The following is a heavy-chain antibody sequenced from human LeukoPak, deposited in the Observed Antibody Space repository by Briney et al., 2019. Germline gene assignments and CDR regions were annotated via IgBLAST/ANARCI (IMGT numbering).Heavy chain of an antibody. CDR2: IYYSGST. Sequence: SETLSLTCTVSGGSISSYYWSWIRQPPGKGLEWIGYIYYSGSTNYNPSLKSRVTISVDTSKNQFSLKLSSVTAADTAVYYCALSGFDYGGNSDWFDPWGQGTLVTVSS. CDR1: GGSISSYY. D-gene: IGHD4-23*01. J-gene: IGHJ5*02. CDR3: ALSGFDYGGNSDWFDP. V-gene: IGHV4-59*01.